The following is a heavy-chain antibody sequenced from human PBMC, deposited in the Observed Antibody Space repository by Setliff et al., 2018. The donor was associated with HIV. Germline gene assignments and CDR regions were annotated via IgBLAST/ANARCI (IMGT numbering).Heavy chain of an antibody. V-gene: IGHV4-59*05. Sequence: SETLSLTCTVSGGSISGYYWSWIRQPPGKGLEWIGSIYYSGSTYYNPSLKSRVTISVDTSKKQFSLKLRAVTAADSAVYYCARQGRPGDFDSWGQGTLVTVSS. J-gene: IGHJ4*02. CDR3: ARQGRPGDFDS. D-gene: IGHD7-27*01. CDR1: GGSISGYY. CDR2: IYYSGST.